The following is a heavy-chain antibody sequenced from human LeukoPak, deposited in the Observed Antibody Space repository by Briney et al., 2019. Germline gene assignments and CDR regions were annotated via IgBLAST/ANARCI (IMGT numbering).Heavy chain of an antibody. CDR2: IIPILGIA. CDR3: AREYDFWSGYYPRPFDY. CDR1: GGTFSSYA. V-gene: IGHV1-69*04. D-gene: IGHD3-3*01. J-gene: IGHJ4*02. Sequence: ASVKVSCKASGGTFSSYAISWVRQAPGQGLEWTGRIIPILGIANYAQKFQGRVTITADKSTSTAYMELSSLRSEDTAVYYCAREYDFWSGYYPRPFDYWGQGTLVTVSS.